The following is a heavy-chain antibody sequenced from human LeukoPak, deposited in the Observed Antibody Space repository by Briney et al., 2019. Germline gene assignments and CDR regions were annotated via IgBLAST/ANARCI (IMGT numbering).Heavy chain of an antibody. J-gene: IGHJ4*02. CDR3: ARDPQLYRGNDWG. V-gene: IGHV3-21*01. Sequence: GGSLRLSCAASGFTFSSYSMCWARQAPGKGLEWVSSITGSSGYIHYADSVKGRLTISRDNAKNSLYLQMNSLRAEDTAVYYCARDPQLYRGNDWGWGQGTLVIVSS. CDR1: GFTFSSYS. D-gene: IGHD5-12*01. CDR2: ITGSSGYI.